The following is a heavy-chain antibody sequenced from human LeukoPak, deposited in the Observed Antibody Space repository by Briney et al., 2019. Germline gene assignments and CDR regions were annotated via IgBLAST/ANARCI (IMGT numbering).Heavy chain of an antibody. D-gene: IGHD6-19*01. V-gene: IGHV1-2*02. CDR2: INPNSGGT. CDR3: ARERGDSSGSGHNDY. J-gene: IGHJ4*02. CDR1: GYTFTGYY. Sequence: ASVKVSCKASGYTFTGYYMHWVRQAPGQGLEWMGWINPNSGGTNYAQKFQGRVTMTRETSIGTAYMELSRLRSDDTAVYYCARERGDSSGSGHNDYWGQGTLVTVSS.